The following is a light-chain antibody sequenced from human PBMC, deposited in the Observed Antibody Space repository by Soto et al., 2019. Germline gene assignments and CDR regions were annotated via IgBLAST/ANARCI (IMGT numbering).Light chain of an antibody. Sequence: QSPLTQPASVSGSPGQSITISCTGTSSDVGGYNYVSWYQQHPGKAPKLMIYDVSNRPSGVSNRFSGSKSGNTASLTISGLQAEDEADYYCSSYTSSSTPLVFGTGTKVTVL. CDR2: DVS. CDR3: SSYTSSSTPLV. V-gene: IGLV2-14*01. CDR1: SSDVGGYNY. J-gene: IGLJ1*01.